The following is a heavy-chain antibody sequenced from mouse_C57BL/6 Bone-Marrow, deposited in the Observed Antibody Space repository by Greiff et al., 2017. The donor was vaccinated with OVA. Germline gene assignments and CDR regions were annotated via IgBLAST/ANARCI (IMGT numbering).Heavy chain of an antibody. Sequence: EVMLVESGGGLVKPGGSLKLSCAASGFTFSDYGMHWVRQAPEKGLEWVAYISSGSSTIYYADTVKGRFTLSRDNAKNTLFLQMTSLRSEATAMYYCARGLGFMDFWGQGTSVTVSS. CDR2: ISSGSSTI. D-gene: IGHD3-3*01. CDR1: GFTFSDYG. CDR3: ARGLGFMDF. J-gene: IGHJ4*01. V-gene: IGHV5-17*01.